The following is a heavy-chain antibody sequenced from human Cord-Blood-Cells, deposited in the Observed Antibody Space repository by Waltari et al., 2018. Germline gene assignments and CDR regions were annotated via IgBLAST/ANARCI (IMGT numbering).Heavy chain of an antibody. CDR1: GGSISSSSYY. Sequence: QLQLQESGPGLVKPSETLSLTCTVSGGSISSSSYYWGRIRQPPGKGLEWIGSIYYSGSTYYNPSLKSRVTISVDTSKNQFSLKLSSVTAADTAVYYCARADCSGGSCTREDAFDIWGQGTMVTVSS. D-gene: IGHD2-15*01. CDR3: ARADCSGGSCTREDAFDI. V-gene: IGHV4-39*01. J-gene: IGHJ3*02. CDR2: IYYSGST.